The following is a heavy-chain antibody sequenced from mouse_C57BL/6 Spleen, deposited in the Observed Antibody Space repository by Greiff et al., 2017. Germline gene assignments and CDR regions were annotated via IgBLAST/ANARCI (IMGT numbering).Heavy chain of an antibody. D-gene: IGHD1-1*01. V-gene: IGHV1-15*01. CDR2: IDPETGGT. CDR3: TRKRVITAVVTPFAY. Sequence: VQLQQSGAELVRPGASVTLSCKASGYTFTDYEMHWVKQTPVHGLEWIGAIDPETGGTAYNQKFKGKAILTADKSSSTAYMALRSLTSEDSAVYYCTRKRVITAVVTPFAYWGQGTLVTVSA. CDR1: GYTFTDYE. J-gene: IGHJ3*01.